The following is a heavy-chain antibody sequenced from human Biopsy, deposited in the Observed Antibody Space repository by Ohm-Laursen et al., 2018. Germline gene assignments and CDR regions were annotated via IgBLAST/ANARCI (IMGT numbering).Heavy chain of an antibody. Sequence: LSLTCATSGFAFSYYGLHWVRQAPGKGLQWVAVMWSDGINKNYADFVKGRFTVSRDDSNNVLYLQMSSLRDEDSAVYYCARDDDTTGHYMILNHWGQGTLATVSS. J-gene: IGHJ5*02. D-gene: IGHD3-9*01. CDR1: GFAFSYYG. V-gene: IGHV3-33*01. CDR2: MWSDGINK. CDR3: ARDDDTTGHYMILNH.